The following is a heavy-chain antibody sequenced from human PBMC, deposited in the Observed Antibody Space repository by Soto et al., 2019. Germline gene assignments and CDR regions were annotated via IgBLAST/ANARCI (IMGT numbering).Heavy chain of an antibody. J-gene: IGHJ4*02. CDR1: GGSLSTYY. CDR2: VHDRATT. CDR3: ARIRSIFSGGRNDD. Sequence: QVHLQESGPGLVKPSETLSLTCTVSGGSLSTYYWSWIRQPPGKGLEWIGYVHDRATTRYNPALRTRVTISADTSKNQFSLSFRSVTAADTAVYFCARIRSIFSGGRNDDWGQGILVTVSA. D-gene: IGHD2-15*01. V-gene: IGHV4-59*08.